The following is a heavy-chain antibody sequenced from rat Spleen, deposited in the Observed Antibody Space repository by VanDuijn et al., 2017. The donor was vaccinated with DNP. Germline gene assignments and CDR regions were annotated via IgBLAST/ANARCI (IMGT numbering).Heavy chain of an antibody. CDR1: EFTFSRSD. Sequence: EVQLVESGGGLVQPGRSLKISCVASEFTFSRSDVAWVRQAPTRGLEWVASISPSGANIYYRDSVKGRFTISRDNARNTLYLQMNSLRSEDTATYYCARGGRSYFDYWGQGVMVTVSS. V-gene: IGHV5S13*01. D-gene: IGHD1-11*01. J-gene: IGHJ2*01. CDR2: ISPSGANI. CDR3: ARGGRSYFDY.